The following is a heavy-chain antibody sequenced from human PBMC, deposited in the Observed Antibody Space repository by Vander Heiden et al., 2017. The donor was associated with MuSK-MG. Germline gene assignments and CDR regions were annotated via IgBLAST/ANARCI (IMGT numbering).Heavy chain of an antibody. J-gene: IGHJ4*02. CDR1: GFAFRNYR. CDR2: ISLGSDAI. D-gene: IGHD5-12*01. V-gene: IGHV3-48*02. Sequence: EVQLSESGGGLVQPGGSLRLSCGASGFAFRNYRMNWVRQAPGKGLEWVSYISLGSDAIYYADSVKGRFTISRDNARSSLFLQMNSLRDEDTGVYYCARDGGRGYNIDYWGQGTLVSVSS. CDR3: ARDGGRGYNIDY.